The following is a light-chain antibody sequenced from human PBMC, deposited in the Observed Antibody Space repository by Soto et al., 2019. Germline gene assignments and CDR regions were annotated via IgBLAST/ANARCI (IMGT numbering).Light chain of an antibody. Sequence: QSALTQPASVSGSPGQSITISCTGTSSDIGAYNCVSWYQQHPGKAPKLMLYDVNIRPSGVSNHFSGSKSDNTASLSISGLEAEDEADYNCTSWTTSTTMIFGGGTKVTVL. CDR2: DVN. CDR1: SSDIGAYNC. V-gene: IGLV2-14*03. CDR3: TSWTTSTTMI. J-gene: IGLJ2*01.